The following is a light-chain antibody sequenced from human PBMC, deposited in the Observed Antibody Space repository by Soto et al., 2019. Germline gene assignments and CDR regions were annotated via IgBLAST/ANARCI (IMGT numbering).Light chain of an antibody. Sequence: QSVLTQPASVSGSPGQSLTISCTGTSSDVGRYNYVSWYQQHPGKAPKLMIYEVSNRPSGVSNRFSGSKSGNTASLTISGLQAEDEGDYYCSSYTTSSTPFVFGTGTKLTVL. J-gene: IGLJ1*01. V-gene: IGLV2-14*01. CDR3: SSYTTSSTPFV. CDR1: SSDVGRYNY. CDR2: EVS.